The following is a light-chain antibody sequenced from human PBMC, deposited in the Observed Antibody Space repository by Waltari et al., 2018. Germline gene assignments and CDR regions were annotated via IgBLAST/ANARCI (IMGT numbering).Light chain of an antibody. J-gene: IGLJ2*01. CDR3: NSFTSSNTVI. V-gene: IGLV2-14*03. CDR2: DVR. CDR1: SSELGRYND. Sequence: QAALTQPASVSGSPGQSITIYCTGASSELGRYNDVCWFQQPPGKAPKLMIYDVRNRPSGVSIRFSGSKSDYTASLTISGLQAEDEAVYFCNSFTSSNTVIFGGGTKLTV.